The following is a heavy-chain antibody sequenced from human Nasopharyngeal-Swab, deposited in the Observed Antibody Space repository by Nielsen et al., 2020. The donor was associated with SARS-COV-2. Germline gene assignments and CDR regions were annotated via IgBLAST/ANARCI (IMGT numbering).Heavy chain of an antibody. J-gene: IGHJ5*02. D-gene: IGHD3-3*01. CDR1: GYTLTELS. CDR3: ATAHLFWSGYYSNWFDP. V-gene: IGHV1-24*01. Sequence: ASVKVSCKVSGYTLTELSMHWVRQAPGKGLEWMGGFDPEDGETIYAQKFQGRVTMTEDTSTDTAYMELSGLRSEDTAVYYCATAHLFWSGYYSNWFDPWGQGTLVTVSS. CDR2: FDPEDGET.